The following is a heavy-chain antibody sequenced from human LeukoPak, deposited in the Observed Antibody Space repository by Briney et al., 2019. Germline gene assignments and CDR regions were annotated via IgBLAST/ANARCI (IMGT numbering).Heavy chain of an antibody. V-gene: IGHV4-34*01. CDR1: GGSISNYY. Sequence: SETLSLTCTVSGGSISNYYWTWIRQPPGKGLEWIGEVNHSGSTNYNPSLKSRVTISVDTSKNQFSLKVSSLTAADTAVYYCARGSIAAATDYWGQGTLVTVSS. D-gene: IGHD6-13*01. CDR3: ARGSIAAATDY. CDR2: VNHSGST. J-gene: IGHJ4*02.